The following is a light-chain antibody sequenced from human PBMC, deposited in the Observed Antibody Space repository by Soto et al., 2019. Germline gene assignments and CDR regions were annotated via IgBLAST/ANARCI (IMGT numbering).Light chain of an antibody. J-gene: IGLJ2*01. CDR1: SSNIGAGYD. CDR2: GNS. Sequence: QSVLTQPPSVSGAPGQRVTISCTGSSSNIGAGYDVHWYQQLPGTAPKLLIYGNSNRPSGVPDRFSGSKSGTSASLAITGLQAVDAADYYIQSYDSSLSGVVFGGGTKLTVL. CDR3: QSYDSSLSGVV. V-gene: IGLV1-40*01.